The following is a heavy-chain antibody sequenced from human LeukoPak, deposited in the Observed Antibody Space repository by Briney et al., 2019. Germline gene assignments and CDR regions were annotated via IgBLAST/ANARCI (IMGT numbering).Heavy chain of an antibody. CDR3: ARDLRLKELAYCGGDCLDY. V-gene: IGHV3-64*01. CDR1: GFTFSNYA. CDR2: ISSNGGST. D-gene: IGHD2-21*02. J-gene: IGHJ4*02. Sequence: PGGSLRLSCAASGFTFSNYAMHWVRQAPGKGLEHVSAISSNGGSTYYANSVKGRFTISRDNSKNTLYLQMGSLRAEDMAVYYCARDLRLKELAYCGGDCLDYWGQGTLVTVSS.